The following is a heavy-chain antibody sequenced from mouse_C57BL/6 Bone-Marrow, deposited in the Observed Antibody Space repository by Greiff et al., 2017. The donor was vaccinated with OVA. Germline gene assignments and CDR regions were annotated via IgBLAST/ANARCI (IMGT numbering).Heavy chain of an antibody. CDR3: ARLQNDYDGDYYAMDY. Sequence: EVQLVESGGGLVQPGGSLKLSCAASGFTFSDYGMAWVRQAPRKGPEWVAFISNLAYSIYYADTVTGRFSISRETAKNTLYLEMSSLRSEDTAMYYCARLQNDYDGDYYAMDYWGHGTSVTVSS. V-gene: IGHV5-15*01. D-gene: IGHD2-4*01. CDR2: ISNLAYSI. J-gene: IGHJ4*01. CDR1: GFTFSDYG.